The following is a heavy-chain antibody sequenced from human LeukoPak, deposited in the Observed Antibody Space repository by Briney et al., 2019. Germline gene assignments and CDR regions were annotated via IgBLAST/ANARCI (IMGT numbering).Heavy chain of an antibody. CDR3: ATAPWGYYGSDELGIRGFDY. V-gene: IGHV1-24*01. J-gene: IGHJ4*02. CDR1: GYTLTELS. D-gene: IGHD3-10*01. CDR2: FDPEDGET. Sequence: GASVKVSCKVSGYTLTELSMHWVRQAPGKGLEWMGGFDPEDGETIYAQKFQGRVTMTEDTSTDTAYMELSSLRSEDTAVYYCATAPWGYYGSDELGIRGFDYWGQGTLVTVSS.